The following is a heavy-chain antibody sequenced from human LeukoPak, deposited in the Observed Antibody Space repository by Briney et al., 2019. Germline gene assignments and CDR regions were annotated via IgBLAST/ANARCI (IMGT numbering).Heavy chain of an antibody. D-gene: IGHD2-2*01. J-gene: IGHJ5*02. Sequence: SETLSLTCTVSGGSISSYYWSWIRQPAGNGLEWIGRIYTSGSTNDNPSLKSRVTMSVDTSKNQFSLKLSSVTAADTAVYYCARDGAEHIVVVPAARDDHWFDPWGQGTLVTVSS. CDR1: GGSISSYY. V-gene: IGHV4-4*07. CDR3: ARDGAEHIVVVPAARDDHWFDP. CDR2: IYTSGST.